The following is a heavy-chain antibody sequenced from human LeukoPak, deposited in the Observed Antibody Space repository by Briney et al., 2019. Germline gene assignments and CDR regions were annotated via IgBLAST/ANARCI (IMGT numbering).Heavy chain of an antibody. Sequence: PSETLSLTCAVSGYSISIGYYGGWIRQPPGKGLEWIGSVYHSGSTYYRPSLKSRVTLSMDTSKNQFSLKLNSATAADTAAYYCARHAFFDSTGYYYYFDYWGQGSLVTVSS. J-gene: IGHJ4*02. CDR1: GYSISIGYY. CDR3: ARHAFFDSTGYYYYFDY. V-gene: IGHV4-38-2*01. CDR2: VYHSGST. D-gene: IGHD3-22*01.